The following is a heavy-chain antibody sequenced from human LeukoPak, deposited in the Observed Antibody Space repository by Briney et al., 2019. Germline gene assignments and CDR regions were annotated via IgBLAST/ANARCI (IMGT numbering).Heavy chain of an antibody. CDR2: TYYRSKWYN. V-gene: IGHV6-1*01. CDR1: GDSVSSNSAA. D-gene: IGHD3-16*02. Sequence: SQTLSLTCAISGDSVSSNSAAWNWIRQSPSRGLEWLGRTYYRSKWYNDYAVSVKSRITINPDTSKNQFSLQLNSVTPEDTAVYYCARAYDYVWGSYRCRPPGYFDYWGQGTLVTVSS. CDR3: ARAYDYVWGSYRCRPPGYFDY. J-gene: IGHJ4*02.